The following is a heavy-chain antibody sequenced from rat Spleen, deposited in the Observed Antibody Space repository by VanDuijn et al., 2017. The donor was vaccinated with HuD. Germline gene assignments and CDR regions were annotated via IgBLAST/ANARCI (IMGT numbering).Heavy chain of an antibody. D-gene: IGHD1-11*01. CDR3: TRADGGYAY. V-gene: IGHV2-30*01. Sequence: QVQLKESGPGLVQPSQTLSLTCTVSGFSLTSYNVHWVRQSTGKGLEWMGIIWTGGSTDYNSALKSRLSISRDTSKSQVFLKMNSLRSEDTATYYCTRADGGYAYWGQGVMVTVSS. CDR1: GFSLTSYN. J-gene: IGHJ2*01. CDR2: IWTGGST.